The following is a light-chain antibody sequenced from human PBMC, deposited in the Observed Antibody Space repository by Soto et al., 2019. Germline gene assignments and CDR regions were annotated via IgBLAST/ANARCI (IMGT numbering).Light chain of an antibody. V-gene: IGKV1-39*01. J-gene: IGKJ3*01. CDR1: QSISSY. CDR2: AAS. Sequence: DIQMTQSPSSLSASVGDRVTITCRASQSISSYLNWYQQKPGKAPKLLIYAASSLKSGVPSRFSGSGSGTDFPLTISSLQPEDFATYYCQQSYSTPLFGPGTKVDIK. CDR3: QQSYSTPL.